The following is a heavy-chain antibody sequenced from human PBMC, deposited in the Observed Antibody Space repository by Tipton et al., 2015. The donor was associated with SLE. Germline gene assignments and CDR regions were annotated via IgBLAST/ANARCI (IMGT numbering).Heavy chain of an antibody. CDR3: TREPVGLAFDI. CDR2: IRSKANSYAT. V-gene: IGHV3-73*01. D-gene: IGHD3-16*01. Sequence: GSLRLSCAASGFTFSGSAMHWVRQASGKGLEWVGRIRSKANSYATAYAASVKGRFSISRDDSKNTAYLQMNSLKTEDTAVYYCTREPVGLAFDIWGQGTMVTVSS. J-gene: IGHJ3*02. CDR1: GFTFSGSA.